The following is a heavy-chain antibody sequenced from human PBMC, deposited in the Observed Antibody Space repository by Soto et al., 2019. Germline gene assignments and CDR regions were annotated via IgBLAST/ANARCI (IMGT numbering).Heavy chain of an antibody. Sequence: SGPTLVNPTQTLTLTCTFSGFSLSTTGVGVGWIRQPPGKALEWLALIYWDDDKRYNPSLNSRLTITKDTSKNQVVLAMTNMDPVDTATYYCVQSRCGGDCLQSYSSHSYYGLAVWGQGTTVTVSS. J-gene: IGHJ6*02. V-gene: IGHV2-5*02. D-gene: IGHD2-21*02. CDR3: VQSRCGGDCLQSYSSHSYYGLAV. CDR2: IYWDDDK. CDR1: GFSLSTTGVG.